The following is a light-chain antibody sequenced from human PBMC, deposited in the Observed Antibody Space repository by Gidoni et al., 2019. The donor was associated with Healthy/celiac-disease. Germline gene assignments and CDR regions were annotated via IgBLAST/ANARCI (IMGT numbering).Light chain of an antibody. CDR3: QQSYSTPQT. Sequence: DIQMTQSPSSLSASVGDRVTITCRASQSSSSYLNWYQQKPGNAPKLLIYAASSLQSGVPSRFSGSASGTAFTLTISSLQPEAFATYYCQQSYSTPQTFXQXTKLEIK. CDR1: QSSSSY. V-gene: IGKV1-39*01. J-gene: IGKJ2*01. CDR2: AAS.